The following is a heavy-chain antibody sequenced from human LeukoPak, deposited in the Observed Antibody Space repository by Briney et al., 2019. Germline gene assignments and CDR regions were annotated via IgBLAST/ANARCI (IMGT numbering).Heavy chain of an antibody. Sequence: GGSLRLSCAASGFTFSYYGMHWVRQAPGKGLEWVAFIRYDETKTYFGDSVKGRFSISRDNSKNIVYLQMNSLRAEDTAMYYCAKSHLPNTYSGTYYCDYWGQGTLVTVSS. V-gene: IGHV3-30*02. CDR1: GFTFSYYG. D-gene: IGHD1-26*01. CDR2: IRYDETKT. J-gene: IGHJ4*02. CDR3: AKSHLPNTYSGTYYCDY.